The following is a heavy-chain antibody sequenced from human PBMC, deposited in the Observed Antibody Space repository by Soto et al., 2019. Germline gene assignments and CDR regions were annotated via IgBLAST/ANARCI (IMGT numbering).Heavy chain of an antibody. CDR3: ARGLSLSYSSSWPQVFDY. CDR2: IYYSGST. V-gene: IGHV4-59*01. Sequence: SETLSLTCTVSGGSISSYYWSWIRQPPGKGLEWIGYIYYSGSTNYNPSLKSRVTISVDTSKNQFSLKLSSVTAADTAVYYCARGLSLSYSSSWPQVFDYWGQGTLVTVSS. D-gene: IGHD6-13*01. J-gene: IGHJ4*02. CDR1: GGSISSYY.